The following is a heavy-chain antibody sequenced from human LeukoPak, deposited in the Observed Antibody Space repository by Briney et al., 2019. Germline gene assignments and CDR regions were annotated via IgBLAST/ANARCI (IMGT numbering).Heavy chain of an antibody. Sequence: GGSLRLSCAASGFTFSSYAMHWVRQAPGKGLEWVAVISYDGSNKYYADSVKGRFTISRDNPKNTLYLQMNSLRAEDTAVYYCARTSVYDSPFDYWGQGTLVTVSS. CDR2: ISYDGSNK. V-gene: IGHV3-30-3*01. D-gene: IGHD5/OR15-5a*01. CDR3: ARTSVYDSPFDY. J-gene: IGHJ4*02. CDR1: GFTFSSYA.